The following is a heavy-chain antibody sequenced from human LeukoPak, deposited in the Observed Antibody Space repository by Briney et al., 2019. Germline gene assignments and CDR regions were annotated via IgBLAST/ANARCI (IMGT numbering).Heavy chain of an antibody. Sequence: GASVKVSCKASGYIFTSYYMHWVRQAPGQGLEWMGIINPSGGSTSYAQKFQGRVTMTRDMSTSTVHMELSSLRSEDTAVYYCARDSYYSSSSLGFDYWGQGTLVTVSS. CDR3: ARDSYYSSSSLGFDY. V-gene: IGHV1-46*01. J-gene: IGHJ4*02. D-gene: IGHD6-6*01. CDR2: INPSGGST. CDR1: GYIFTSYY.